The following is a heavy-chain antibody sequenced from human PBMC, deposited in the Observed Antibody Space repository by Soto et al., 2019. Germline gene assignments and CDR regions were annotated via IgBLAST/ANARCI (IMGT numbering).Heavy chain of an antibody. CDR1: GGTFSSYA. CDR2: IIPIFGTA. D-gene: IGHD2-15*01. J-gene: IGHJ6*02. V-gene: IGHV1-69*06. CDR3: ARVQSAVVVAATPHLLAFMDV. Sequence: GASVKVSFKACGGTFSSYAISWLRQAPGQGLEWMGGIIPIFGTANYAQKFQGRVTITADKSTSTAYMELSSLRSEDTAVYYCARVQSAVVVAATPHLLAFMDVWGQGTTVTVSS.